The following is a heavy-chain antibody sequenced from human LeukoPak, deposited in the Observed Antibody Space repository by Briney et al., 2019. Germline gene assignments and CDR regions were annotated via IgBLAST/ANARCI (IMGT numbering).Heavy chain of an antibody. CDR2: INSDGGST. Sequence: PGGSLTLSCAASGFTFSSYWMHWVRQAPGKGLVWVSRINSDGGSTSYADSVKGRFTISRDNAKNTLYLRMNSLRAEDTAVYYCARGAGIAAYVYWGQGTLVTVSS. D-gene: IGHD6-13*01. CDR1: GFTFSSYW. V-gene: IGHV3-74*01. CDR3: ARGAGIAAYVY. J-gene: IGHJ4*02.